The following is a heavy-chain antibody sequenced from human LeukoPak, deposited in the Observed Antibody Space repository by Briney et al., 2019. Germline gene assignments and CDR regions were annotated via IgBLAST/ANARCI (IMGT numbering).Heavy chain of an antibody. CDR3: AKDLYSANDAFDI. CDR2: ISGSGGST. Sequence: GGSLRLSCAASGFTFSSYAMSWVRQAPGKGLEWVSAISGSGGSTYYADSVKGRFTISRDNSRNTLYLQMNSLRAEDTAVYYCAKDLYSANDAFDIWGQGTMVTVSS. J-gene: IGHJ3*02. CDR1: GFTFSSYA. V-gene: IGHV3-23*01. D-gene: IGHD2-15*01.